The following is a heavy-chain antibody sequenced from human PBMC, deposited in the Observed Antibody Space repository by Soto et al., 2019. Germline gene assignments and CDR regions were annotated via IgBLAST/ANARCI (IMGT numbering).Heavy chain of an antibody. CDR3: ARDPYSSSWFNSDY. Sequence: EVQLVESGGGLVQPGGSLRLSCAASGFTFSSYSMNWVRQAPGKGLEWVSYISSSSSTMYYADSVKGRFTISRDNAKTSLYLQMNSLRDEDTAVYYCARDPYSSSWFNSDYWGQGTLVTVSS. CDR2: ISSSSSTM. CDR1: GFTFSSYS. D-gene: IGHD6-13*01. J-gene: IGHJ4*02. V-gene: IGHV3-48*02.